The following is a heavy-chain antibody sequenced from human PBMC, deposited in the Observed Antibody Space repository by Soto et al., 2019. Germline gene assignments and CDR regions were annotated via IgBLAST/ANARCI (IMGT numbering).Heavy chain of an antibody. CDR1: GYTFTSYY. D-gene: IGHD3-22*01. J-gene: IGHJ5*02. CDR2: NNPSGGST. Sequence: ASVKVSCKASGYTFTSYYMHWVRQSPGQGLEWMGINNPSGGSTSYAQKFQGRVTMTRDTSTSTVYMELSSLRSEDTAVYYCARDYYYDSSGYYNWFDPWGQGTLVTVSS. CDR3: ARDYYYDSSGYYNWFDP. V-gene: IGHV1-46*01.